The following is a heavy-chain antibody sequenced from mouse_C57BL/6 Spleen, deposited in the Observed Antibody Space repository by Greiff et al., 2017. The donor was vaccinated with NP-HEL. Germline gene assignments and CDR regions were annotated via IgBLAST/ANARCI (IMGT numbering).Heavy chain of an antibody. CDR3: ARLFITTVVADYYAMDY. V-gene: IGHV1-55*01. CDR1: GYTFTSYW. D-gene: IGHD1-1*01. CDR2: IYPGSGST. J-gene: IGHJ4*01. Sequence: VQLQQPGAELVKPGASVKMSCKASGYTFTSYWITWVKQRPGQGLEWIGDIYPGSGSTNYNEKFKSKATLTVDTSSSTAYMQLSSLTSEDSAVYDCARLFITTVVADYYAMDYWGQGTSVTVSS.